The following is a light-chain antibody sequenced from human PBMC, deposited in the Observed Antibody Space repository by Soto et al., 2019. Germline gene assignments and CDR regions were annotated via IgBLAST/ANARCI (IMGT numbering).Light chain of an antibody. J-gene: IGLJ2*01. Sequence: QSVLTQPPSASGTPGQRVTITCSGSSSNIGSNTVNWYQQLPGTAPKLLIYSNNQRPSGVPDRFSGSKSGTSASLAISGLQSEDEADYDCAAWDDSLNGPHVVFGGGTQLTVL. CDR1: SSNIGSNT. V-gene: IGLV1-44*01. CDR3: AAWDDSLNGPHVV. CDR2: SNN.